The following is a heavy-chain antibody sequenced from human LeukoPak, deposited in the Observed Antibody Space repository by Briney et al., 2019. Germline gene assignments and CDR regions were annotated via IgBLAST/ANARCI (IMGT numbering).Heavy chain of an antibody. D-gene: IGHD3-3*01. J-gene: IGHJ3*02. Sequence: ASVKVSCKASGGTFSSYAISWVRQAPGQGLEWMGGIIPIFGTANYAQKFQGRVTITADESTSTAYMELSGLRSEDTAVYYCAGDREGGVGFLEWLASFDIWGQGTMVTVSS. CDR1: GGTFSSYA. CDR3: AGDREGGVGFLEWLASFDI. CDR2: IIPIFGTA. V-gene: IGHV1-69*13.